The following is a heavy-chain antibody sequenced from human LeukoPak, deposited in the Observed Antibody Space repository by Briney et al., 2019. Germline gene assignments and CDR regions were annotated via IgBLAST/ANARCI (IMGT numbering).Heavy chain of an antibody. CDR2: IKSKTDGGTT. J-gene: IGHJ5*02. Sequence: GGSLRLSCAASGFTFSNAWMSWVRQAPGKGLEWVGRIKSKTDGGTTDYAAPVKGRFTISRDDSKNTLYLQMNSLKTEDTAVYYCTTDLTVVVPAAPLGPTTPFSTPWGQGTLVTVSS. V-gene: IGHV3-15*01. CDR3: TTDLTVVVPAAPLGPTTPFSTP. D-gene: IGHD2-2*01. CDR1: GFTFSNAW.